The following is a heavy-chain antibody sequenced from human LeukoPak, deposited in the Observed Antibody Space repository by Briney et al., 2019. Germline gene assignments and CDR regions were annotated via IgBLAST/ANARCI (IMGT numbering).Heavy chain of an antibody. Sequence: LAASVKVSCKASGYTFTSYDINWVRQATGQGLEWMGWMNPNSGNTGYAQKFQGRVTMTRNTSISTAYMELSSLRSEDTAVYYCARVSGVMAAAGIGPKAGMNVWGQGTTVTVSS. CDR2: MNPNSGNT. CDR3: ARVSGVMAAAGIGPKAGMNV. D-gene: IGHD6-13*01. J-gene: IGHJ6*02. CDR1: GYTFTSYD. V-gene: IGHV1-8*01.